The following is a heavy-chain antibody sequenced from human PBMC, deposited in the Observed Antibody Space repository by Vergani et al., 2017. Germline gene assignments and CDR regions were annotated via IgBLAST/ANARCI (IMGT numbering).Heavy chain of an antibody. CDR2: INWDGGGT. J-gene: IGHJ2*01. D-gene: IGHD2-2*01. Sequence: EVQLVESGGGVVRPGGSLRLSCAASGFRFDDYGMSWVRQAPGKGLEWVSGINWDGGGTAYADSMKGRFTISRDNAKNSLYLQIYILTAEDTAFYHCAGWASDCPSTRCYEYFDLWGRGTLVTVSS. CDR1: GFRFDDYG. V-gene: IGHV3-20*01. CDR3: AGWASDCPSTRCYEYFDL.